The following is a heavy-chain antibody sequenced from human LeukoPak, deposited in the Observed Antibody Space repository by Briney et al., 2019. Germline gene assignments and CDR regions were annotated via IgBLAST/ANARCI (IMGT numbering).Heavy chain of an antibody. J-gene: IGHJ4*02. V-gene: IGHV3-23*01. CDR2: VSASGSFS. D-gene: IGHD3-10*01. Sequence: GGSLRLSCTASGFTFSTYAMSWVRQAPGKGLEWVSGVSASGSFSYYADSVKGRFTISRDNSKNTLYLQMNTLRAEDTAVYYCAKNGEFSRRGVDYWGQGTLVTVSS. CDR1: GFTFSTYA. CDR3: AKNGEFSRRGVDY.